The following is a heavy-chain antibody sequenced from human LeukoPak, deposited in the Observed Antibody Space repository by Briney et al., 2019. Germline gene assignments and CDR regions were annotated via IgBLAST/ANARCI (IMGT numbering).Heavy chain of an antibody. J-gene: IGHJ3*02. CDR1: GYIFTDYY. Sequence: ASVKVSCKASGYIFTDYYMHWVRQAPGQGLEWMGWITPNSGGTNYAQKFQGRVTMTRDTSISTAYMELSRLRSDDTAVYYCARTAQFGVVEDAFDIWGQGTMVTVSS. CDR2: ITPNSGGT. V-gene: IGHV1-2*02. CDR3: ARTAQFGVVEDAFDI. D-gene: IGHD3-3*01.